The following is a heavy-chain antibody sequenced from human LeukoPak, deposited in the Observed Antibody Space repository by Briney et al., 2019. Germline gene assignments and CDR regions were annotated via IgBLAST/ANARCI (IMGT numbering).Heavy chain of an antibody. Sequence: ASVTVSCKFSGYTFIDYYIHWLRQAPGQGLEWMGWINPNSGATTYAQMFQGRVTMTRDTSISTAYMELSRLRSDDTAVYYCARDTGSWIGYVDAWGQGTLVSVSS. CDR2: INPNSGAT. J-gene: IGHJ4*02. D-gene: IGHD3-3*01. CDR1: GYTFIDYY. V-gene: IGHV1-2*02. CDR3: ARDTGSWIGYVDA.